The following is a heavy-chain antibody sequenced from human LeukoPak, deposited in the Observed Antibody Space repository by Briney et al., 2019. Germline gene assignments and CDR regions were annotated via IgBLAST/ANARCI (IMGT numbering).Heavy chain of an antibody. D-gene: IGHD6-13*01. CDR1: GGTFSSYA. V-gene: IGHV1-69*05. J-gene: IGHJ3*02. Sequence: ASVKVSCKASGGTFSSYAISWVRQAPGQGLEWMGGIIPIFGTANYAQKFQGRGTITTDESTSTAYMELSSLRSEDTAVYYCARGGGSSSWYLDDAFDIWGQGTMVTVSS. CDR2: IIPIFGTA. CDR3: ARGGGSSSWYLDDAFDI.